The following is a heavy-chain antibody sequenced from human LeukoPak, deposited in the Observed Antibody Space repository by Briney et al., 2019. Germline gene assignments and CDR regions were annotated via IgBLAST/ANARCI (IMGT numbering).Heavy chain of an antibody. CDR1: GFTVSSNY. CDR3: AKEPRRRWGITMVRGVAHWFDP. V-gene: IGHV3-23*01. J-gene: IGHJ5*02. CDR2: ISGCGDST. D-gene: IGHD3-10*01. Sequence: GGSLRLSCAASGFTVSSNYMNWVRQAPGKGLEWVSAISGCGDSTYYADSVKGRFTISRDNSKNTLYLQMNSLRAEDTAVYYCAKEPRRRWGITMVRGVAHWFDPWGQGTLVTVSS.